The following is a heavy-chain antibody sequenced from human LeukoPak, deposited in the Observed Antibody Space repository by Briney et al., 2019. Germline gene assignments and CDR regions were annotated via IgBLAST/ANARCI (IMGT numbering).Heavy chain of an antibody. CDR3: ARDSEFDHFVDY. CDR1: GFTFSSYA. V-gene: IGHV3-30*01. CDR2: ISYDGSNK. Sequence: GGSLRLSCAASGFTFSSYAMHWVRQAPGKGLEWVAVISYDGSNKYYADSVKGRFTISRDNSKNTLYLQMNSLRAEDTAVYYRARDSEFDHFVDYWGQGTLVTVSS. D-gene: IGHD3-10*01. J-gene: IGHJ4*02.